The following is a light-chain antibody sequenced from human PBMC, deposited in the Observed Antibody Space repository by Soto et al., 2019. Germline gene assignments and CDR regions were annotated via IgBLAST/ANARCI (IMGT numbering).Light chain of an antibody. CDR3: QSYDNILSAVV. CDR1: SSSVGAGYD. V-gene: IGLV1-40*01. CDR2: SNT. J-gene: IGLJ2*01. Sequence: QSVLTQQPSVSGAPGQRVTISCTGSSSSVGAGYDVHWYQHLPGTAPKLLIFSNTNRPSGVPDRFSGSKSGTSVSLAIAGLQAEDEGDYYCQSYDNILSAVVFGGGTKVTVL.